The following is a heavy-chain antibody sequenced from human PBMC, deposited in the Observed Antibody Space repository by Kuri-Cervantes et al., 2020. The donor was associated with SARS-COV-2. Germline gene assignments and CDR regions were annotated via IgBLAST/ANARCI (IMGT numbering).Heavy chain of an antibody. V-gene: IGHV4-34*01. D-gene: IGHD6-19*01. J-gene: IGHJ6*03. CDR1: GGSFSNFL. CDR3: ARLRRHNDGWFATGYYMDV. CDR2: INYSGTT. Sequence: GSLRLSCGVYGGSFSNFLWGWVRQPPGKGLEWIGEINYSGTTNYNPSLKSRVTISVNPSKNLFSLNLTSVTAADTAMYYCARLRRHNDGWFATGYYMDVWGKGTTVTVSS.